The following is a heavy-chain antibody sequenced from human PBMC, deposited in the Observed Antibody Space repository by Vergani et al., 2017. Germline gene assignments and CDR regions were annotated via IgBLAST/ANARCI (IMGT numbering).Heavy chain of an antibody. CDR3: ARQWGAFDI. CDR2: INHSGST. V-gene: IGHV4-34*01. D-gene: IGHD2-8*01. J-gene: IGHJ3*02. Sequence: QVQLQQWGAGLLKPSETLSLTCAVYGGSFSGYYWSWIRQPPGKGLEWIGEINHSGSTNYNPSLRSRVTISVDTSKNQFSLKLSSVTAADTPVYYCARQWGAFDIWGQGTMVTVSS. CDR1: GGSFSGYY.